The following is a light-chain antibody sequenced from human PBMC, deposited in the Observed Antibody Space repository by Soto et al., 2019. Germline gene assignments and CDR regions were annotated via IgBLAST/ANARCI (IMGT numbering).Light chain of an antibody. V-gene: IGKV3-11*01. CDR2: DAS. Sequence: EIVLTQSPATLSLSPGERATLSCRASQSVSSYLAWYQQKPGQAPRLLIYDASNRATGIPARFSGSGSGTDFMLTVSSLEPEDFVVYYCQQRSDWPWTFGQGTKVDIK. J-gene: IGKJ1*01. CDR1: QSVSSY. CDR3: QQRSDWPWT.